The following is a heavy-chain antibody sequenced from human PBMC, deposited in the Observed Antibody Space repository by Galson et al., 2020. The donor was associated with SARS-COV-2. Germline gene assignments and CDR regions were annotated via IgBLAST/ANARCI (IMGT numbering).Heavy chain of an antibody. J-gene: IGHJ4*02. CDR2: INHSGTT. CDR1: GGSFSDYL. D-gene: IGHD3-22*01. V-gene: IGHV4-34*01. Sequence: SQASETLSLTCAVYGGSFSDYLWSWVRQTPGKGLEWIGEINHSGTTSYNPSLKGRVTISVDTSKNQFSLRLSSVTAADRGVYYCARGTRDITMIVVVMTSVSSHLYFWGQGTLVTVSS. CDR3: ARGTRDITMIVVVMTSVSSHLYF.